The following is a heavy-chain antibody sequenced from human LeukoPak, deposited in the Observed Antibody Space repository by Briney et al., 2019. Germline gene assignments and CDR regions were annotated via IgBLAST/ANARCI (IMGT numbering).Heavy chain of an antibody. V-gene: IGHV4-61*01. CDR3: AREDRGNSYGSLLDY. D-gene: IGHD5-18*01. Sequence: SETLSLTCAVSGVSVNTGHYYWRWIRQPPGKGLEWIGNVYYSGSTHYSPSLKSRVTMSQDTSRNQFSLKLNSVTAADTAVYYCAREDRGNSYGSLLDYWGQGILVTVSS. CDR2: VYYSGST. J-gene: IGHJ4*02. CDR1: GVSVNTGHYY.